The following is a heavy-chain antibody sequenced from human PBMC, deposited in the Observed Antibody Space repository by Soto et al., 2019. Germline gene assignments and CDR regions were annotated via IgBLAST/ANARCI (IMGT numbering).Heavy chain of an antibody. V-gene: IGHV3-23*01. Sequence: GGSLRLSCAASGFTFSNDAMNWVRQAPGKGLEWVSVISGSGGSVYNADSVQGRFTISRDNSKNTLYLQMNSPRAEDTAIYYCVREDKGWYSPGYFDFWGRGTMVTVSS. J-gene: IGHJ3*01. CDR1: GFTFSNDA. CDR2: ISGSGGSV. CDR3: VREDKGWYSPGYFDF. D-gene: IGHD6-19*01.